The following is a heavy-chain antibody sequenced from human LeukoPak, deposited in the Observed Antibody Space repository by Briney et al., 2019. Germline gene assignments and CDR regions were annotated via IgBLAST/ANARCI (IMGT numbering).Heavy chain of an antibody. CDR2: ISGSGGST. CDR3: ATVFSFSAYYFDY. J-gene: IGHJ4*02. CDR1: GFTFSSYA. Sequence: GGSLRLSCAASGFTFSSYAMSWVRQAPGKGLEWVSAISGSGGSTYYADSVKGRFTIPRDNSKNTLYLQMNSLRAEDTAVYYCATVFSFSAYYFDYWGQGTLVTVSS. V-gene: IGHV3-23*01. D-gene: IGHD4-17*01.